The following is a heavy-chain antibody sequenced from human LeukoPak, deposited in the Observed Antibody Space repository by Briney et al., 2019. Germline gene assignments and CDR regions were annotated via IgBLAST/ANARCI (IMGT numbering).Heavy chain of an antibody. V-gene: IGHV4-30-4*01. CDR3: ASEGIQRGIDY. CDR2: IYYSGST. CDR1: GGSISSGDYY. D-gene: IGHD5-18*01. J-gene: IGHJ4*02. Sequence: SQTLSLTCTVSGGSISSGDYYWSWIRQPPGKGLEWIGYIYYSGSTYYNPSLKSRVTISVDTSKNQFSLKLSSATAADTAVYYCASEGIQRGIDYWGQGTLVTVSS.